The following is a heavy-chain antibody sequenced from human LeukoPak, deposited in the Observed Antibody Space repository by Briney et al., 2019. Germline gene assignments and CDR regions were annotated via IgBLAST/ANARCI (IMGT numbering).Heavy chain of an antibody. CDR3: AKVSATYGDYLAEAFDY. Sequence: GGSLRLSCAASGFTFDDYAMHWVRHAPGKGLEWVSGISWNSGSIGYADSVKGRFTISRDNAKNSLYLQMNSLRAEDTALYYCAKVSATYGDYLAEAFDYWGQGTLATVSS. CDR2: ISWNSGSI. D-gene: IGHD4-17*01. CDR1: GFTFDDYA. J-gene: IGHJ4*02. V-gene: IGHV3-9*01.